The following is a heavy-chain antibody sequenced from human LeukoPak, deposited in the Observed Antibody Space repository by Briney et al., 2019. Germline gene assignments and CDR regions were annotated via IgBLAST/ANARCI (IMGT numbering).Heavy chain of an antibody. CDR3: ARQSGWYPHWYFDL. CDR1: GVSISGYY. Sequence: PSETLSLTCIVSGVSISGYYWGWIRQPPGKGLEWIGSIYYSGSTYYNPSLKSRVTISVDTSKNQFSLKLSSVTAADTAVYYCARQSGWYPHWYFDLWGQGTLVTVSS. J-gene: IGHJ2*01. CDR2: IYYSGST. V-gene: IGHV4-39*01. D-gene: IGHD6-19*01.